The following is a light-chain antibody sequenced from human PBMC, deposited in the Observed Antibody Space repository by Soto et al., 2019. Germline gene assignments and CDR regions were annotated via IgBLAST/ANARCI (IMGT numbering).Light chain of an antibody. CDR1: QSVRNSY. J-gene: IGKJ2*01. CDR2: GAS. V-gene: IGKV3-20*01. CDR3: QPYGSSPYT. Sequence: EILLTQSPDTLSLSPGERATLSCRASQSVRNSYLAWYQQKPGQAPRLLIYGASGRATGIPDRFSGSGSGTDFTLTISRLEPEDFAVYYCQPYGSSPYTFGQGTKLEI.